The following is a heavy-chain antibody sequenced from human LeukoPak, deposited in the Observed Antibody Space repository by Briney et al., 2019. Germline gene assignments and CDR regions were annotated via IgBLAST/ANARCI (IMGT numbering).Heavy chain of an antibody. CDR1: GGSISSYY. Sequence: SETLSLTCTVSGGSISSYYWSWIRQPPGKGLEWIGNTYNSGSTNYNPSLKSRVTISVDSSKKQFSLKLISVTAADTAVYYCARQGGYASPFDYWGQGTLVTVSS. CDR3: ARQGGYASPFDY. V-gene: IGHV4-59*08. CDR2: TYNSGST. D-gene: IGHD5-12*01. J-gene: IGHJ4*02.